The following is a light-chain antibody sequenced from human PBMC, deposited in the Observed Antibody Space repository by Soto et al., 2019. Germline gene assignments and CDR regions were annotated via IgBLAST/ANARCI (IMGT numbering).Light chain of an antibody. J-gene: IGKJ1*01. CDR2: DTS. CDR3: QQRSNWTLS. CDR1: QSVSSY. V-gene: IGKV3-11*01. Sequence: EIVLTQSPATLSLSQGKRATLSCRASQSVSSYFAWYKKKPGQPPRLPTYDTSHCATGVPARFSGSGSGTDFTFTICSPEPEDFAGYYRQQRSNWTLSFGQGTNVDIK.